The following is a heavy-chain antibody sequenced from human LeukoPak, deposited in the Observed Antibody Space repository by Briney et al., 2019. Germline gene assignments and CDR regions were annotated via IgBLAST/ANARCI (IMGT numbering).Heavy chain of an antibody. J-gene: IGHJ4*02. CDR1: GFTFSSYA. CDR2: ISYDGSNK. CDR3: ARVSDFWPPDY. D-gene: IGHD3-3*01. Sequence: PGGSLRLSCAASGFTFSSYAMHWVRQAPGKGLEWVAVISYDGSNKYYADSVKGRFTISRDNSKNTLYLQMNSLRAEDTAVYYCARVSDFWPPDYWGQGTLVTVSS. V-gene: IGHV3-30-3*01.